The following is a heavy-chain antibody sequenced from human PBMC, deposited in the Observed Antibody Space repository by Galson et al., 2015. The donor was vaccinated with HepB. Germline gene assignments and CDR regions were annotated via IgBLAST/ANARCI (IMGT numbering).Heavy chain of an antibody. D-gene: IGHD3-10*01. CDR2: ISGSGGST. V-gene: IGHV3-23*01. J-gene: IGHJ4*02. CDR1: GFTFSSYA. CDR3: AKDYYYGTPDTQYFDY. Sequence: SLRLSCAASGFTFSSYAMSWVRQAPGKGLEWVSAISGSGGSTYYTDSVKGRFTISRDNSKNTLYLQMNSLRAEDTAVYYCAKDYYYGTPDTQYFDYWGQGTLVTVSS.